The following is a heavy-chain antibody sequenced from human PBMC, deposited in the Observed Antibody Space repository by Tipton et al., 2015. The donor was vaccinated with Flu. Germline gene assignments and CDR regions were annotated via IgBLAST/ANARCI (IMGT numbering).Heavy chain of an antibody. J-gene: IGHJ6*02. V-gene: IGHV3-74*01. D-gene: IGHD3-22*01. CDR2: INTDGSTT. CDR3: ARVDSYDKGRSIDV. CDR1: GFTFSTYW. Sequence: SLRLSCAASGFTFSTYWMHWVRQVPGKGLVWVSRINTDGSTTNYADSVKGRFTISRDNAKNTLYLQMSSLRAEDTAVYYCARVDSYDKGRSIDVWSQGTTVTFSS.